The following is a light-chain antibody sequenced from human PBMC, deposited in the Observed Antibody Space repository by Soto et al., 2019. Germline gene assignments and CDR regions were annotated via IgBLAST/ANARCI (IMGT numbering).Light chain of an antibody. Sequence: TLSVSPGERATLSCRASQSVSSNLAWYQQKPGQAPKLLIYNPSTRATGIPARFSGSGSGTEFTLTISSLQSEDFAIYYCQQYDNWPLTFGGGTKVDI. J-gene: IGKJ4*01. CDR1: QSVSSN. V-gene: IGKV3-15*01. CDR2: NPS. CDR3: QQYDNWPLT.